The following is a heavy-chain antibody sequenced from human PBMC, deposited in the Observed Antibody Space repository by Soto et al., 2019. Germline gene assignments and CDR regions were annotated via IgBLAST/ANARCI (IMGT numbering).Heavy chain of an antibody. Sequence: EVQLVESGGGLVQPGWSLRLSCAASGFSFSSYWMHWVRQAPGKGLVWVSRINSDGSRTNYADSVKGRFTISRDNAKNTVYVQMNSLRAEESAVYYCARGAAGRWFFDLWGRGTLVTVSS. CDR1: GFSFSSYW. V-gene: IGHV3-74*01. CDR2: INSDGSRT. J-gene: IGHJ2*01. D-gene: IGHD6-13*01. CDR3: ARGAAGRWFFDL.